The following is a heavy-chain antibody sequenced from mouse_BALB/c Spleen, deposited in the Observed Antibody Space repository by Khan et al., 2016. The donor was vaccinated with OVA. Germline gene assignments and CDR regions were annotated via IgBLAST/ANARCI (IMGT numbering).Heavy chain of an antibody. Sequence: EVQLQESGPGLVKPSQSLSLTCTATGYSIASDYAWNWIRQFPGNKLEWMGFISYSGNTNYNPSLKSRISITRDTSKNQFFLQLNSVTSEDTATYDCARVYGGDFDYWGQGITLTVSS. V-gene: IGHV3-2*02. J-gene: IGHJ2*01. CDR2: ISYSGNT. CDR3: ARVYGGDFDY. D-gene: IGHD1-1*01. CDR1: GYSIASDYA.